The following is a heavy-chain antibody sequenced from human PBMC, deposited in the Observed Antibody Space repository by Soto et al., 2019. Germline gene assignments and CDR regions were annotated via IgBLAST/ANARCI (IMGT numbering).Heavy chain of an antibody. V-gene: IGHV3-21*01. CDR1: GFTFTRYS. CDR3: ARASQGLNSIFDY. CDR2: ISSTTNYI. J-gene: IGHJ4*02. Sequence: PGGSLRLSCAASGFTFTRYSMNWVRQAPGKGLEWVSSISSTTNYIYYADSMKGRFTVSRDNAKNSVYLDMNSLSAEDTAVDDCARASQGLNSIFDYWGQGTLGTFSS. D-gene: IGHD1-1*01.